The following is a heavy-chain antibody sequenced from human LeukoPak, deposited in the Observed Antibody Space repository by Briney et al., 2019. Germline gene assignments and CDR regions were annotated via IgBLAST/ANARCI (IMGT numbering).Heavy chain of an antibody. D-gene: IGHD6-13*01. V-gene: IGHV3-23*01. J-gene: IGHJ6*02. CDR2: ISGSAGST. Sequence: PGGSLRLSCAPSGFPFGRYAMSCVRQAPGKGLEWVSAISGSAGSTYYADSVKGRFTISRDNSKNTLYLQMNSLRAEATAVYYGARDEGIEGAIAAGGDVWGQGTTVTVSS. CDR1: GFPFGRYA. CDR3: ARDEGIEGAIAAGGDV.